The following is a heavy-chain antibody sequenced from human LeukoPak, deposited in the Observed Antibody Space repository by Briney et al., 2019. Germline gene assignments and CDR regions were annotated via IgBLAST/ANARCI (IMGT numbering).Heavy chain of an antibody. J-gene: IGHJ4*02. CDR2: ISSSSSYI. D-gene: IGHD3-9*01. CDR3: ASALRGDILRYFDWLLYPPLDY. Sequence: GGSLRLSCAASGFTFSSYSMNWVRQAPGKGLEWVSSISSSSSYIYYADSVKGRFTISRDNAKNSLYLQMNSLRAEDTAVYYCASALRGDILRYFDWLLYPPLDYWGQGTLVTVSS. V-gene: IGHV3-21*01. CDR1: GFTFSSYS.